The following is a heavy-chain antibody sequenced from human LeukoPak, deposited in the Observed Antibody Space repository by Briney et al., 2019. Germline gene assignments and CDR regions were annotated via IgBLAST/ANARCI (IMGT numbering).Heavy chain of an antibody. Sequence: GGSLRLSCAASGFTFDDYAMHWVRQAPGKGLEWVSCISWNSGSIGYADSVKGRFTISRDNAKNSLYLQMNSLRAEDTALYYCAKDRGIAAAGIGPDYWGQGTLVTVSS. D-gene: IGHD6-13*01. V-gene: IGHV3-9*01. CDR3: AKDRGIAAAGIGPDY. CDR2: ISWNSGSI. J-gene: IGHJ4*02. CDR1: GFTFDDYA.